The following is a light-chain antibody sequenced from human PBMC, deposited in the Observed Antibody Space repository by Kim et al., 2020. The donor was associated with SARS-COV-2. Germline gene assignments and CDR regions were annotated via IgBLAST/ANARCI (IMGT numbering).Light chain of an antibody. V-gene: IGKV1-39*01. CDR2: AAS. J-gene: IGKJ1*01. Sequence: GSVGDRVTNSCPESQSTTHFVNWYQQKPGKAPKLLVYAASNLQREVPSRFSGSGSGTDFTLTISSLQPEDFATYYCQQSYIRPWTFGQGTKVDIK. CDR3: QQSYIRPWT. CDR1: QSTTHF.